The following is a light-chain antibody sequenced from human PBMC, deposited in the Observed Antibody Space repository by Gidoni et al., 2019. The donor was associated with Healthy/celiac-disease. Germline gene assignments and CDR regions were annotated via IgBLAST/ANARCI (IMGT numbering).Light chain of an antibody. CDR2: DAS. V-gene: IGKV3-11*01. CDR1: QSVSSY. CDR3: QQRSKT. Sequence: EIVLTPSPAPLSLSPGERATLSCRASQSVSSYLAWYQQKPGQAPRLLIYDASNRATGIPARFSGSGSGTDFTLTISSLEPEDFAVYYCQQRSKTFGGXTKVEIK. J-gene: IGKJ4*01.